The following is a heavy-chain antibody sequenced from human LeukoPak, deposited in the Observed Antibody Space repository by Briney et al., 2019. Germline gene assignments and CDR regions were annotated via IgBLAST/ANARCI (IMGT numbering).Heavy chain of an antibody. CDR1: GYTLTELS. V-gene: IGHV1-24*01. CDR3: ATGYGIDAFDL. CDR2: FDPEDGET. Sequence: ASVKVSCKVSGYTLTELSMHWVRQAPGKGLEWMGGFDPEDGETIYAQKFQGRVTMTRDTSISTAYMELSRLRSDDTAVYYCATGYGIDAFDLWGQGTMVTASS. D-gene: IGHD5-12*01. J-gene: IGHJ3*01.